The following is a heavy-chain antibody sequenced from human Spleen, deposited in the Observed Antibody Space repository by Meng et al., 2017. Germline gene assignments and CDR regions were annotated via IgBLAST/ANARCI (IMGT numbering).Heavy chain of an antibody. CDR1: GFTFTTYV. V-gene: IGHV3-30*03. CDR2: VSSDVYKK. D-gene: IGHD4-17*01. J-gene: IGHJ4*02. CDR3: ARAQDDYGDPVPDF. Sequence: VQLLESGGGLIQPGGSLRLSCAASGFTFTTYVINWVRQAPGRGLEWVAAVSSDVYKKHYADSVKGRFTILRDNSKRMVYLRLDYLRPDDTAIYYCARAQDDYGDPVPDFWGQGTLVTVSS.